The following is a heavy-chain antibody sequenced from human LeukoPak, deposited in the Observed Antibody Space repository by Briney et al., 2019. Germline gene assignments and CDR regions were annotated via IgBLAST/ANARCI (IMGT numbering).Heavy chain of an antibody. Sequence: PGRSLRLSCAASGFTFSSYAMHWVRQASGKGLEWVAVISYDGSNKYYADSVKGRFTISGDNSKNTLYLQMNSLRAEDTAVYYCASPLRPGYCSGGSCYSPVGPVGYWGQGTLVTVSS. J-gene: IGHJ4*02. CDR3: ASPLRPGYCSGGSCYSPVGPVGY. V-gene: IGHV3-30-3*01. D-gene: IGHD2-15*01. CDR2: ISYDGSNK. CDR1: GFTFSSYA.